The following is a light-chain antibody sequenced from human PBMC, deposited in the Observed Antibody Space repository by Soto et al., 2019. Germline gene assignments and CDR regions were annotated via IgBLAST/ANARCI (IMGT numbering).Light chain of an antibody. V-gene: IGKV3-11*01. CDR2: DAS. CDR1: QSVSNY. Sequence: EIVLTQSPATLSLSPGERATLSCRASQSVSNYLAWYQQKPGQAPRLLIYDASNRATGIPARFSGSGSGTYFTLTINSLEPEDFAVYYCHQRSNWLTFGGLTKVEIK. CDR3: HQRSNWLT. J-gene: IGKJ4*01.